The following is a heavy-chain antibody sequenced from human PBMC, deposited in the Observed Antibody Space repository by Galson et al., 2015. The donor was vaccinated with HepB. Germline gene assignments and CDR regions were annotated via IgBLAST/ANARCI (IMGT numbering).Heavy chain of an antibody. Sequence: SLRLSCAASGFTFSSYGMHWVRQAPGKGLEWVSGIGGRGGSTYYAGSVKGRFTISRDNSKNALYLQMNSLRADDTAVYYCAKAQEVVAPTIFDYWGQGTLVTVSS. CDR3: AKAQEVVAPTIFDY. D-gene: IGHD2-15*01. CDR1: GFTFSSYG. J-gene: IGHJ4*02. V-gene: IGHV3-23*01. CDR2: IGGRGGST.